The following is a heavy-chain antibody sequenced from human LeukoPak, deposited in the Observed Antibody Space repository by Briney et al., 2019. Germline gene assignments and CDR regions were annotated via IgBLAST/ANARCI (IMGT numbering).Heavy chain of an antibody. CDR3: ARRLRRYFDWPPYYFDY. D-gene: IGHD3-9*01. CDR1: GFTFSSYW. CDR2: IKQDGSEK. J-gene: IGHJ4*02. Sequence: GGSLRLSCAASGFTFSSYWMSWVRQAPGKGLEWVANIKQDGSEKYYVDSVKGRFTISRDNAKNSLYLQMNSLRVEDTAVYYCARRLRRYFDWPPYYFDYWGQGTLVTVSS. V-gene: IGHV3-7*01.